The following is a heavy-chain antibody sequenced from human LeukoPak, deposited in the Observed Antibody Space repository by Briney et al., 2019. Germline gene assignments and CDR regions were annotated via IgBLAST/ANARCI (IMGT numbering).Heavy chain of an antibody. D-gene: IGHD3-10*01. J-gene: IGHJ4*02. CDR1: GYTFTSYA. Sequence: ASVKVSCKASGYTFTSYAMNWVRQAPGQGLEWMGWINTNTGNPTYAQGFTGRFVFSLDTSVSTAYLQISSLKAEDTAVYYCARVWWGRDYYGSGSYYNIFDYWGQGTLVTVSS. V-gene: IGHV7-4-1*02. CDR3: ARVWWGRDYYGSGSYYNIFDY. CDR2: INTNTGNP.